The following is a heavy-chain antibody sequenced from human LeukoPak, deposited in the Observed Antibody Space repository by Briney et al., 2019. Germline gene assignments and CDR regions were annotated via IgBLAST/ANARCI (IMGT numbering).Heavy chain of an antibody. CDR3: AKRGVVIRVFLVGFHKEAYYFDS. Sequence: PGGSLRLSCAVSGITLSNYGMSWVRQAPGKGLEWVAGLSGSGGGTNYADSVQGRFTISRDNPKNTLYLQMNSLRAEDTAVYFYAKRGVVIRVFLVGFHKEAYYFDSWGQGALVTVSS. CDR1: GITLSNYG. V-gene: IGHV3-23*01. D-gene: IGHD3-10*01. J-gene: IGHJ4*01. CDR2: LSGSGGGT.